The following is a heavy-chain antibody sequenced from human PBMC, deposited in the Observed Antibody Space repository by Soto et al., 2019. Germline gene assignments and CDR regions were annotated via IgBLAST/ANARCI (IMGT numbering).Heavy chain of an antibody. Sequence: GESLKISCKASGYTFTSDWINWVRQMPGRGLEWMGRVDPTDSNTNISPSFRGHVTISVDTSISTAYLQWSSLETSDTALYYCARLTTVGRPEDVSWGQGTLVTVSS. CDR2: VDPTDSNT. CDR3: ARLTTVGRPEDVS. V-gene: IGHV5-10-1*01. CDR1: GYTFTSDW. D-gene: IGHD2-15*01. J-gene: IGHJ5*01.